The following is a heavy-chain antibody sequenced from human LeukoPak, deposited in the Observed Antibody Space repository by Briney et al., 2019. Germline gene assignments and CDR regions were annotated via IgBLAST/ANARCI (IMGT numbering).Heavy chain of an antibody. CDR3: ARDSPQYYDFWSGYSAYYYYYMDV. V-gene: IGHV6-1*01. D-gene: IGHD3-3*01. Sequence: SQTLSLTCAISGDSVSSNSAAWNWIRQSPSRGLEWLGRTYYRSKWYNDYAVSVKSRITINPDTSKNQFSLQLNSVTPEDTAVYYCARDSPQYYDFWSGYSAYYYYYMDVWGKGTTVTVSS. J-gene: IGHJ6*03. CDR1: GDSVSSNSAA. CDR2: TYYRSKWYN.